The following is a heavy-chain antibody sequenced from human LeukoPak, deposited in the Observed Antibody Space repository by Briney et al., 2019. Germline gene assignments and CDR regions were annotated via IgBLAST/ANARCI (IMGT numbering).Heavy chain of an antibody. CDR1: GYTFGTHW. V-gene: IGHV1-46*01. CDR3: ARDYSGEWEQLTGWWFDP. D-gene: IGHD1-26*01. J-gene: IGHJ5*02. CDR2: INPSGDVR. Sequence: ASVKVSCKASGYTFGTHWMHWVRQAPGQGLEGMGIINPSGDVRSYAQKFKGRVTVTRDMSTRTVYMELSDLRPEDTAVYYCARDYSGEWEQLTGWWFDPWGQGTLVIVSS.